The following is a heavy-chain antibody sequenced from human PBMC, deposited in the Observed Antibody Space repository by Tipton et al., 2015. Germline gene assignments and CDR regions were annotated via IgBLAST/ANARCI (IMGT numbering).Heavy chain of an antibody. CDR1: GGSISVSSVY. V-gene: IGHV4-61*05. J-gene: IGHJ6*02. Sequence: TLSLTCTVSGGSISVSSVYWGWIRQPPGKGLEWMGYISYSGITKCNPSLKSRVTISLDTSKNQFSLKLSSVIAADTAVYYCARGISGYYRYYYYGLDVWGQGTTVSVSS. CDR3: ARGISGYYRYYYYGLDV. CDR2: ISYSGIT. D-gene: IGHD3-22*01.